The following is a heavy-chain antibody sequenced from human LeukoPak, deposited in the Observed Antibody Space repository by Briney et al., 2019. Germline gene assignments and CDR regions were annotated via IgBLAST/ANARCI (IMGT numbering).Heavy chain of an antibody. J-gene: IGHJ4*02. Sequence: PSETLSLTCTVSGGSISSYHWGWIRQPPGKGLEWIGYIYYSGSTNYNPSLKSRVTISVDTSKNQFSLKLSSATAADTAVYYCASRSSSWPPYFDYWGQGTLVTVSS. V-gene: IGHV4-59*01. CDR1: GGSISSYH. CDR2: IYYSGST. CDR3: ASRSSSWPPYFDY. D-gene: IGHD6-13*01.